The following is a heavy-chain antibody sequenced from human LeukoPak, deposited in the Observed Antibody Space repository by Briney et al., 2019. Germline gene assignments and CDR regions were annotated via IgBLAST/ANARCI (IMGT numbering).Heavy chain of an antibody. CDR1: GFTFSTYW. V-gene: IGHV3-74*01. CDR3: ANRPLDY. CDR2: ISSDGSSA. J-gene: IGHJ4*02. D-gene: IGHD1-14*01. Sequence: GGSLRLSCAASGFTFSTYWMHWVRQGPGKGLVWVSRISSDGSSATYADSVKGRFTISRDNSKNTLYLQINTLRAEDTAVYYCANRPLDYWGQGTLVTVSS.